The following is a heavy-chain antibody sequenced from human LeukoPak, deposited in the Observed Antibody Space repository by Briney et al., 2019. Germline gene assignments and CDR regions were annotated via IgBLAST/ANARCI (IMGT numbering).Heavy chain of an antibody. CDR3: ARGLRYFDWLVQYNWFDP. Sequence: SETLSLTCAVYGGSFSGYYWSWIRQPPGKGLKWIGEINHSGSTNYNPSLKSRVTISVDTSKNQFSLKLSSVTAADTAVYYFARGLRYFDWLVQYNWFDPWGQGTLVTVSS. V-gene: IGHV4-34*01. CDR1: GGSFSGYY. D-gene: IGHD3-9*01. J-gene: IGHJ5*02. CDR2: INHSGST.